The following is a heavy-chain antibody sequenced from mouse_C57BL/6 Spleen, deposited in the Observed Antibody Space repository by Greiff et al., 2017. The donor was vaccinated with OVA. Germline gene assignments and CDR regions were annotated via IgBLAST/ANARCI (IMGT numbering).Heavy chain of an antibody. J-gene: IGHJ4*01. CDR1: GYTFTDYN. CDR2: INPNNGGT. CDR3: ARPPYDYDEGYYAMDY. V-gene: IGHV1-22*01. Sequence: EVQLQQSGPELVKPGASVKMSCKASGYTFTDYNMHWVKQSHGKSLEWIGYINPNNGGTSYNQKFKGKATLTVNKSSSTAYMELRSLTSEDSAVYYCARPPYDYDEGYYAMDYWGQGTSVTVSS. D-gene: IGHD2-4*01.